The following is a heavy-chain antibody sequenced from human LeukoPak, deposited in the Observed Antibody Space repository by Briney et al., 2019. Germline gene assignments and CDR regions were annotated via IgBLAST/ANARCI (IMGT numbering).Heavy chain of an antibody. CDR2: ISGSGGST. V-gene: IGHV3-23*01. CDR3: AKERVAYYDSSGRCFDY. Sequence: GGSLRLSCAASGFTFSRYAMSWVRQAPGKGLEWVSAISGSGGSTYYADSVKGRFTISRDNSENTLYLQMNSLRAEDTAVYYCAKERVAYYDSSGRCFDYWGQGTLVTVSS. D-gene: IGHD3-22*01. CDR1: GFTFSRYA. J-gene: IGHJ4*02.